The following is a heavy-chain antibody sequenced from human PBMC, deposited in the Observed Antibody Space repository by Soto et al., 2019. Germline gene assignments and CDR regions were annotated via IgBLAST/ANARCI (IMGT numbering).Heavy chain of an antibody. D-gene: IGHD1-1*01. Sequence: QVQLEQSGAEVKKPGSSVKLACKASGGTFRNSAISWLRQAPGQGLEWMGGIMPIFRTPDYAQKFQGRVTITDDESTNTAYMELSGLRSDGTAVYYCARDNDRPQLGGNYYYVLDVWGHGTTGTVSS. V-gene: IGHV1-69*12. J-gene: IGHJ6*02. CDR2: IMPIFRTP. CDR3: ARDNDRPQLGGNYYYVLDV. CDR1: GGTFRNSA.